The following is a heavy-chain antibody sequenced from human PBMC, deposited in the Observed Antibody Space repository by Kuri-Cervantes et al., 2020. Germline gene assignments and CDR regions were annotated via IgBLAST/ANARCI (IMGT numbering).Heavy chain of an antibody. CDR1: GFTFSSYG. Sequence: GGSLRLSCAASGFTFSSYGMHWVRQAPGKGRGWVANIKQEVSEKYYVDSVKGRFTISRDNAKNSLYLKMNSLRAEDTAVYYCARPLRGDDYYGSGSYYTFFGEGGMDVWGQGTTVTVSS. CDR3: ARPLRGDDYYGSGSYYTFFGEGGMDV. CDR2: IKQEVSEK. D-gene: IGHD3-10*01. J-gene: IGHJ6*02. V-gene: IGHV3-7*01.